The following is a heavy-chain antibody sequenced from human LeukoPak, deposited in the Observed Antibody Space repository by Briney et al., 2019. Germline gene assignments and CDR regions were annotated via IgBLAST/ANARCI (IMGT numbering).Heavy chain of an antibody. D-gene: IGHD5-12*01. CDR3: ARDLAGGYDIDAFDI. CDR2: IIPIFGTA. Sequence: SVKVSCKASGGTLSSYAISWVRQAPGQGLEWMGRIIPIFGTANYAQKFQGRVTITTDESTSTAYMELSSLRSEDTAVYYCARDLAGGYDIDAFDIWGQGTMVTVSS. J-gene: IGHJ3*02. CDR1: GGTLSSYA. V-gene: IGHV1-69*05.